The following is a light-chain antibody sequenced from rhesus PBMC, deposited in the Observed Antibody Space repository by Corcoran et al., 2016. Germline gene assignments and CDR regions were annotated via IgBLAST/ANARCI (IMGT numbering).Light chain of an antibody. V-gene: IGKV1-25*01. Sequence: DIQMTQSPSSLSASVGDRVTITCRASQGIANDLAWYQQKPGENPKLLNYETSTLQSGIPSRFSGSGSGKDFTLTINSLQSEDFATYDCQQYDDLPRTFDQGTKVEIK. J-gene: IGKJ1*01. CDR1: QGIAND. CDR2: ETS. CDR3: QQYDDLPRT.